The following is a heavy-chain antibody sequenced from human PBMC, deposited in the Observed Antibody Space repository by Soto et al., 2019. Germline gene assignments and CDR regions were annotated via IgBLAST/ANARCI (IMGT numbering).Heavy chain of an antibody. CDR2: IHHSGRT. Sequence: QMQLQESGPGLVKASETLSLTCAVSGASLTSEQYWTWVRQPPGKGLEWIGDIHHSGRTNHNPSLKSRIIMSAGMSKNQFSLNLDSVTAADTAVYCCARGFGWYATAQWGRGTLVVVSS. CDR1: GASLTSEQY. CDR3: ARGFGWYATAQ. D-gene: IGHD6-19*01. J-gene: IGHJ1*01. V-gene: IGHV4-4*01.